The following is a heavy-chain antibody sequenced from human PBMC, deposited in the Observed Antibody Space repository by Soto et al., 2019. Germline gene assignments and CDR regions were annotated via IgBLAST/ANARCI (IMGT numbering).Heavy chain of an antibody. J-gene: IGHJ4*02. CDR3: ARRGTEYSSSYYFDY. CDR2: IYYSGST. V-gene: IGHV4-39*01. Sequence: PSETMCLTCTVSGGSISSSSYYWGWIRQPPGKGLEWIGSIYYSGSTYYNPSLKSRVTISVDTSKNQFSLKLSSVTAADTAVYYCARRGTEYSSSYYFDYWGQGTLVTVSS. D-gene: IGHD6-6*01. CDR1: GGSISSSSYY.